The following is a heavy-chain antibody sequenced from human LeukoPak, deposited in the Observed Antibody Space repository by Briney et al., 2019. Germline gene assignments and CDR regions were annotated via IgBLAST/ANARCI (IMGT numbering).Heavy chain of an antibody. CDR2: IYHSGST. V-gene: IGHV4-30-2*01. CDR3: ARGHYGSGSYYGMDV. Sequence: PSETPSLTCAVSGGSISSGGYSWSWIRQPPGKGLEWIGYIYHSGSTYYNPSLKSRVTISVDRSKNQFSLKLSSVTAADTAVYYCARGHYGSGSYYGMDVWGQGTTVTVSS. D-gene: IGHD3-10*01. CDR1: GGSISSGGYS. J-gene: IGHJ6*02.